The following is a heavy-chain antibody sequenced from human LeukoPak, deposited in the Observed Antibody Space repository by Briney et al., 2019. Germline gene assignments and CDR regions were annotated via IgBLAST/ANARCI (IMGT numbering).Heavy chain of an antibody. CDR1: GGSISSYY. CDR2: IYTSGRT. J-gene: IGHJ6*03. D-gene: IGHD3-3*01. CDR3: ARAETYYDFWSGPKNYYYYMDV. V-gene: IGHV4-4*07. Sequence: SEXXSLTCNVSGGSISSYYWSWIRQPAGKGLEWIGRIYTSGRTNYNPSLTRRGTMSVDTSKKKCLQKLSSVTAADTAVYYCARAETYYDFWSGPKNYYYYMDVWGKGTTVTVSS.